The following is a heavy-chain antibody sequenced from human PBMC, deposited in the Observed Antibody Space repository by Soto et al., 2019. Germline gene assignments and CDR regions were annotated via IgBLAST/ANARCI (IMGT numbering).Heavy chain of an antibody. CDR3: ARVGSGGTTPYYFDY. CDR1: GGTFSSYA. V-gene: IGHV1-69*13. Sequence: SVKVSCKASGGTFSSYAISWVLQAPGQGLEWMGGIIPIFGTANYAQKFQGRVTITADESTSTAYMELSSLRSEDTAVYYCARVGSGGTTPYYFDYWGQGTLVTVSS. CDR2: IIPIFGTA. D-gene: IGHD4-17*01. J-gene: IGHJ4*02.